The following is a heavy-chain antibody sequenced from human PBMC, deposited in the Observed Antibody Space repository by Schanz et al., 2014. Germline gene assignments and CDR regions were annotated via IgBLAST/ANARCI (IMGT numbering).Heavy chain of an antibody. CDR1: GFTFSSYG. V-gene: IGHV3-33*01. Sequence: QVQLVESGGGVVQFGRSLRLSCVASGFTFSSYGIHWFRQPAGKGLEWVAVIWNNGVTKYYADSVRGRFTISRDRFQNTLYLRMSSLRAEDTAVYYCARVHHYDPSGWGYFDYWGQGALXTVSS. D-gene: IGHD3-22*01. J-gene: IGHJ4*02. CDR2: IWNNGVTK. CDR3: ARVHHYDPSGWGYFDY.